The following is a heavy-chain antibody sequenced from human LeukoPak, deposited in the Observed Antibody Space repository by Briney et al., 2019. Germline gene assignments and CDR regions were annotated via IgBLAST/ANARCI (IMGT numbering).Heavy chain of an antibody. CDR1: GFAFNTYW. J-gene: IGHJ4*02. V-gene: IGHV3-7*01. CDR2: INQDGSEK. Sequence: GGSLRLSCAASGFAFNTYWMSWVRQAPGKGLEWVANINQDGSEKYYVDSVKGRFTISRDNAKNSLYLQMNSRRAEDTAVYYCAKDAGDYIFPDYWGQGTLVTVSS. CDR3: AKDAGDYIFPDY. D-gene: IGHD4-17*01.